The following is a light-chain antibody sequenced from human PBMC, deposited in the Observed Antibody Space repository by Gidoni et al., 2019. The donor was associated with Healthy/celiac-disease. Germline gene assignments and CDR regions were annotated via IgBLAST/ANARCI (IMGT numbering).Light chain of an antibody. CDR1: QSLLHSNGYNY. CDR3: MQALQTPFT. Sequence: DIVMTQSPLSLHVTPGDPASISCRSSQSLLHSNGYNYLDWYLQKPWQSPHLLIYLGSNRASGVPDRFSCIGSGTDFTLKISRVEAEDVGVYYCMQALQTPFTFGPGTKVDIK. V-gene: IGKV2-28*01. J-gene: IGKJ3*01. CDR2: LGS.